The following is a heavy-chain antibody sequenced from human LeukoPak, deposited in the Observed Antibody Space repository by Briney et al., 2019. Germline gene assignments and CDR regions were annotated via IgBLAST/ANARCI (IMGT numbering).Heavy chain of an antibody. V-gene: IGHV3-30-3*01. D-gene: IGHD6-19*01. CDR3: ARGQSEQWLVPDY. CDR1: GFTFSSYA. J-gene: IGHJ4*02. Sequence: GGSLRLSCAASGFTFSSYAMHWVRQAPGKELEWVAVISYDGSNKYYADSVKGRFTISRDNSKNTLYLQMNSLRAEDTAVYYCARGQSEQWLVPDYWGQGTLVTVSS. CDR2: ISYDGSNK.